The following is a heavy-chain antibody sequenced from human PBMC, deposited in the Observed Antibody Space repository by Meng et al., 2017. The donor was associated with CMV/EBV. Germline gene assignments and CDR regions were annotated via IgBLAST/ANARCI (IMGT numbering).Heavy chain of an antibody. CDR3: AKDLSCSSTSCYLY. J-gene: IGHJ4*02. CDR1: GFTFSSYG. V-gene: IGHV3-30*02. CDR2: IRYDGSNK. Sequence: GESLKISCAASGFTFSSYGMHWVRQAPGKGLEWVAFIRYDGSNKYYADSVKGRFTIFRDNSKNTLYLQMNSLRAEDTAVYYCAKDLSCSSTSCYLYWGQGTLVTVSS. D-gene: IGHD2-2*01.